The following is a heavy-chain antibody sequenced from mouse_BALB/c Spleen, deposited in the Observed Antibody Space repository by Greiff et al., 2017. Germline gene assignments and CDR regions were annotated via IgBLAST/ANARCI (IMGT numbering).Heavy chain of an antibody. CDR1: GYSLSTYGMG. CDR3: AQGVLDAMDY. J-gene: IGHJ4*01. Sequence: QVTLKQSGPGILQPSQTLSLTCSFSGYSLSTYGMGVSWLRQPSGKGLEWLAHIYWDDDKRYNSSLKSRLAISKDTSRNQVFRKITCVDTAVTATYCCAQGVLDAMDYWGQGTSVTVSS. V-gene: IGHV8-12*01. CDR2: IYWDDDK.